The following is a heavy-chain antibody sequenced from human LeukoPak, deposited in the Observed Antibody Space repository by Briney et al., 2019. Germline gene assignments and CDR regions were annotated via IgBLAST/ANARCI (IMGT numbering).Heavy chain of an antibody. CDR1: GYSFTDYY. V-gene: IGHV1/OR15-1*04. Sequence: ASVKVSCKTSGYSFTDYYMHWVRQAPGQGLEWMGWIDPNSGGTNYAQKFQGRLTVTRDTSTSTVYMELSSLRPEDTAMYYCARGGLGIQASFDYWGQGTLVTVSS. CDR2: IDPNSGGT. J-gene: IGHJ4*02. CDR3: ARGGLGIQASFDY. D-gene: IGHD7-27*01.